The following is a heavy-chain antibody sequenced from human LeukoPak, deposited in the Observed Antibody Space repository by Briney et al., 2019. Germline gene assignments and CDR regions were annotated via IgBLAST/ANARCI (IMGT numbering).Heavy chain of an antibody. CDR3: ATGGGGSYVDWFDP. CDR1: GYTLTELS. V-gene: IGHV1-24*01. Sequence: ASVKVSCKVSGYTLTELSMHWVRQAPGQGLEWMGWISAYNGNTNYAQKFQGRVTMTEDTSTDTAYMELSSLRSEDTAVYYCATGGGGSYVDWFDPWGQGTLVTVSS. CDR2: ISAYNGNT. D-gene: IGHD1-26*01. J-gene: IGHJ5*02.